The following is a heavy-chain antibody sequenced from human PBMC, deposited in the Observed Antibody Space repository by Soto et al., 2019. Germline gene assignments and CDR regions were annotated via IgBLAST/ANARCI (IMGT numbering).Heavy chain of an antibody. CDR1: GFTFSSYG. CDR2: IWYDGSNK. V-gene: IGHV3-33*01. Sequence: GSLRLSCAASGFTFSSYGMRWVRQAPGKGLEWVAVIWYDGSNKYYADSVKGRFTISRDNSKNTLYLQMNSLRAEDTAVYYCARDVKYGDYFYFDYWGQGTLVTVSS. D-gene: IGHD4-17*01. J-gene: IGHJ4*02. CDR3: ARDVKYGDYFYFDY.